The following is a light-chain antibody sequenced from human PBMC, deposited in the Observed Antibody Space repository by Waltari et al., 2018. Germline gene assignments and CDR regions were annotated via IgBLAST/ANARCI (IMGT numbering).Light chain of an antibody. CDR2: GAS. CDR3: HQYQTSPYT. Sequence: DIVMTQSPLSLPVTPGEPASIPCRSSQSLLHSNGYNYLDWYLQKPGQSPQLLIYGASNRATGIPDRFSGASVTAFTLTISRLEPEDFAVYYCHQYQTSPYTFGQGTKVEIK. CDR1: QSLLHSNGYNY. V-gene: IGKV2-28*01. J-gene: IGKJ2*01.